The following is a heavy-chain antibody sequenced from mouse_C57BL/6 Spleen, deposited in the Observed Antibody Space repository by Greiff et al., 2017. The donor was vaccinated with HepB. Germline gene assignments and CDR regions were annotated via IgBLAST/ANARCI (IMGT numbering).Heavy chain of an antibody. CDR2: INPSSGYT. Sequence: QVQLKESGAELAKPGASVKLSCKASGYTFTSYWMHWVKQRPGQGLEWIGYINPSSGYTKYNQKFKDKATLTADKSSSTAYMQLSSLTYEDSAVYYCARLPGLSLYYFDYWGQGTTLTVSS. CDR1: GYTFTSYW. J-gene: IGHJ2*01. V-gene: IGHV1-7*01. D-gene: IGHD6-5*01. CDR3: ARLPGLSLYYFDY.